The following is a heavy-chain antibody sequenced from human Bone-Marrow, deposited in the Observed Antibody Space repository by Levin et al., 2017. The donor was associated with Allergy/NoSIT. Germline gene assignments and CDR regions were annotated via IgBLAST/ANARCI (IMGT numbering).Heavy chain of an antibody. D-gene: IGHD1-1*01. CDR3: ARMSDADGNFYPDDF. J-gene: IGHJ4*02. CDR2: IHYRGGT. V-gene: IGHV4-4*07. CDR1: GGSISGHY. Sequence: SETLSLTCIVSGGSISGHYWSWMRQAAGKGLEWIGRIHYRGGTTYNPSLESRIFMSVDTSENQFSLTLTSVTAAATALYYCARMSDADGNFYPDDFWGQGTLVTVSS.